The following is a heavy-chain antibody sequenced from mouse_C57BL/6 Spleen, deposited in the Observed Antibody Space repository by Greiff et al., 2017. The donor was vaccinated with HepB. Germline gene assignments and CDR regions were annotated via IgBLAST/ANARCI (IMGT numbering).Heavy chain of an antibody. V-gene: IGHV1-64*01. Sequence: QVQLQQPGAELVKPGASVKLSCKASGYTFTSYWMHWVKQRPGQGLEWIGMIHPNSGSTNYNAKFKSKATLTVDTSSSTAYMQLSSLPSEDSAVFYCANHDYYGYAMDYWGQVTSVTVSS. CDR2: IHPNSGST. CDR1: GYTFTSYW. D-gene: IGHD1-2*01. J-gene: IGHJ4*01. CDR3: ANHDYYGYAMDY.